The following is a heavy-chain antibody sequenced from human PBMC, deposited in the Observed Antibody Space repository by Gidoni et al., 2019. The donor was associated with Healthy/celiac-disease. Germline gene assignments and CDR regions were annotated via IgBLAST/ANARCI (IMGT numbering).Heavy chain of an antibody. CDR3: TREAVAEHY. CDR2: IRSKANSYAT. Sequence: EVQLVESGGGLVQPGGSLKLSCAASGFTFSGSAMHWVRQASGKGLEWVGRIRSKANSYATAYAASVKGRFTISRDDSKNTAYLQMNSLKTEDTAVYYCTREAVAEHYWGQGTLVTVSS. J-gene: IGHJ4*02. V-gene: IGHV3-73*02. D-gene: IGHD6-19*01. CDR1: GFTFSGSA.